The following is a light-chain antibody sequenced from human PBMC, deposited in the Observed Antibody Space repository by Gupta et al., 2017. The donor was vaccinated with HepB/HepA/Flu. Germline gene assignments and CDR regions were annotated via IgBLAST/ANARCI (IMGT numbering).Light chain of an antibody. CDR3: MTWVNSAWV. Sequence: QAVLTQPSSLSASPGASASLTCTLRSDINLDTYRIYWYQQKPGSPPQYLLNYKSDSDKHQGSGVPSRFSGSKDASANAGILLISGLQSEDEADYYCMTWVNSAWVFGGGTKLTVL. CDR2: YKSDSDK. J-gene: IGLJ3*02. CDR1: SDINLDTYR. V-gene: IGLV5-45*02.